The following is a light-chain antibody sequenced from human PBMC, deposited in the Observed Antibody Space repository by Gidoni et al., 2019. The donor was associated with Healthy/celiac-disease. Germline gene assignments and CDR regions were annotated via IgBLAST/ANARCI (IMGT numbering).Light chain of an antibody. CDR1: PSLLHSNGYNY. Sequence: IVMTQSPLSLPVTPGEPASIPCRSRPSLLHSNGYNYLDWYLQKPGQSPQLLIYLGSNRASGVPDRFSGSGSGTDFTLKISRVEAEDVGVYYCMQALQTPRTFGQGTKVEIK. CDR2: LGS. J-gene: IGKJ1*01. V-gene: IGKV2-28*01. CDR3: MQALQTPRT.